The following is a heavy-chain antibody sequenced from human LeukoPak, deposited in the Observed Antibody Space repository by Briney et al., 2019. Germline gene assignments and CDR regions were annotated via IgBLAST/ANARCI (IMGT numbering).Heavy chain of an antibody. CDR1: GGSISSYY. D-gene: IGHD5-12*01. V-gene: IGHV4-4*07. CDR3: ARDSPYIVATTYFDY. J-gene: IGHJ4*02. CDR2: IYTSGST. Sequence: SETLSLTCTVSGGSISSYYWSWIRQPAGKGLEWIGRIYTSGSTNYNHSLKSRVTMSVDTSKNQFSLKLSSVTAADTAVYYCARDSPYIVATTYFDYWGQGTLVTVSS.